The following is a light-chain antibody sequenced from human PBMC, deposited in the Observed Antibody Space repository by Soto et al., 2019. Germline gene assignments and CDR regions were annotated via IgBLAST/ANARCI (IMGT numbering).Light chain of an antibody. J-gene: IGKJ2*01. CDR2: KAS. CDR1: QSVSDW. CDR3: QQYNTFSPYT. V-gene: IGKV1-5*03. Sequence: DLQMTQSPSTLSASVGDRVTLTCRASQSVSDWLAWYQQKPGKAPKVLIYKASNLKSGVPSRFSGSGSGTEFTLTISSLQPDDSATYYCQQYNTFSPYTFGQGTKLEIK.